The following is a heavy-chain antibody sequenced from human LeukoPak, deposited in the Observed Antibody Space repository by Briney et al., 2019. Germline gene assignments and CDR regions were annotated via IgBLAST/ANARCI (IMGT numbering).Heavy chain of an antibody. Sequence: GASVTVSFTSSGYTFTCYYMHWVRQAPGQGMEGMGGIDYNSGGRNYEQKFQGRVTMTRDTSISTVYMELISLRSDDTAVYYCAREMNYDDYRTSDYWGQGTLVTVSS. J-gene: IGHJ4*02. CDR2: IDYNSGGR. D-gene: IGHD4-17*01. V-gene: IGHV1-2*02. CDR3: AREMNYDDYRTSDY. CDR1: GYTFTCYY.